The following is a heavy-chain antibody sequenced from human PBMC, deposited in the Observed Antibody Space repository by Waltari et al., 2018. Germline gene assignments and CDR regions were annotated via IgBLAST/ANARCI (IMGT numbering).Heavy chain of an antibody. V-gene: IGHV3-48*03. CDR1: GFTFSSYE. CDR3: ARGAYYYDSSGYPLETFFDY. CDR2: ISSSGSTI. D-gene: IGHD3-22*01. J-gene: IGHJ4*02. Sequence: EVQLVESGGGLVQPGGSLRLSCAASGFTFSSYEMNWVRQAPGKGLEWVSYISSSGSTIYYADAVKGRCTISRDNAKNSLYLQMNSLRAEDTAVYYCARGAYYYDSSGYPLETFFDYWGQGTLVTVSS.